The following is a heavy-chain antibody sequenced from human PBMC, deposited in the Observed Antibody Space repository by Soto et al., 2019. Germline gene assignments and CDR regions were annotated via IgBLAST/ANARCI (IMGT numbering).Heavy chain of an antibody. Sequence: EVQLLDSGGGLVQPGGSLRLSCAASGFTFSSYAMSWVRQAPGKGLEWVSGISGSGGSTDYADSVKGRFTISRDNSKNTLYLQMNSLRAEDTAIYYCAKLPWELRSAGFDYWGQGTLVTVSS. CDR2: ISGSGGST. CDR1: GFTFSSYA. J-gene: IGHJ4*02. D-gene: IGHD1-26*01. V-gene: IGHV3-23*01. CDR3: AKLPWELRSAGFDY.